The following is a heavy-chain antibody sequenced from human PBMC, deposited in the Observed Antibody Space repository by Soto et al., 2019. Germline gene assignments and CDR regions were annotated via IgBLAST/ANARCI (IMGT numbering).Heavy chain of an antibody. Sequence: QVQLVQSGAEVKKPGSSVKVSCKASGGTFSSYAISWVRQAPGQGLEWMGGIIPILGTANYAQKFQGRVTITADESTSTAYMELGSLRSEDTAVYYCARQVVVAATPADFAYWGQGTLVTVSS. CDR1: GGTFSSYA. J-gene: IGHJ4*02. CDR3: ARQVVVAATPADFAY. D-gene: IGHD2-15*01. CDR2: IIPILGTA. V-gene: IGHV1-69*12.